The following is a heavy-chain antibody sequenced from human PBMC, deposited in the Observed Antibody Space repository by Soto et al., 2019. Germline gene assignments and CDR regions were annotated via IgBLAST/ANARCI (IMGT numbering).Heavy chain of an antibody. D-gene: IGHD3-10*01. J-gene: IGHJ4*02. Sequence: EVQLVESGGGLVQPGGSLRLSCAASGVTVSSNYMSWVRQAPGTGLEWVSVIYSGGSTYYADSVKGRFTISRDNSKNTRYRQMNSLRDKDTAVYYCARDFYYTGSWTMGGYFDYWGQGTLVTVSS. V-gene: IGHV3-66*01. CDR1: GVTVSSNY. CDR3: ARDFYYTGSWTMGGYFDY. CDR2: IYSGGST.